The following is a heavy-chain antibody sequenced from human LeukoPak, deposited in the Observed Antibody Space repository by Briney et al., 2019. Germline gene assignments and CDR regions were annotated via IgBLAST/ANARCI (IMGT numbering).Heavy chain of an antibody. V-gene: IGHV3-74*01. CDR2: INSDGSST. Sequence: GGSLRLSCAASGFTFSSYWMHWVRQAPGKGLVWVSRINSDGSSTSYADSVKGRFTISRDNAKNTLYLQMNSLRAEDTAVYYCARDLRWGYYYESSGKEYWGQGTLVTVSS. D-gene: IGHD3-22*01. J-gene: IGHJ4*02. CDR1: GFTFSSYW. CDR3: ARDLRWGYYYESSGKEY.